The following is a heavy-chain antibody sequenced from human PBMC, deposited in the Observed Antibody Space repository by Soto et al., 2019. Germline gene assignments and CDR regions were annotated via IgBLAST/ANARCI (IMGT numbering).Heavy chain of an antibody. CDR1: GGTFSSYA. V-gene: IGHV1-69*01. J-gene: IGHJ3*02. CDR2: IIPIFGTA. Sequence: QVQLVQSGAEVKKPGSSVKVSCKASGGTFSSYAISWVRQAPGQGLEWMGGIIPIFGTANYAQKFQGRVTITADESTSTAYVELSSLRSEDTAVYYCARDPYYYDSSGYIGAFDIWGQGTMVTVSS. D-gene: IGHD3-22*01. CDR3: ARDPYYYDSSGYIGAFDI.